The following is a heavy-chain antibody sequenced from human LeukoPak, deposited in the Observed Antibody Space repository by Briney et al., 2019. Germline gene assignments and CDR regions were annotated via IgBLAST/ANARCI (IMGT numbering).Heavy chain of an antibody. CDR1: GGSLSSGSYY. Sequence: SETQSLTCTVSGGSLSSGSYYWRWIRKPPGKGLEWIVYIYYSGSTNYNPSLKSRVTITVDTSKNQFSLKLSSVTAADTAVYDCARSGLAAAGTFAFDIWGQGTMVTVSS. CDR3: ARSGLAAAGTFAFDI. V-gene: IGHV4-61*01. CDR2: IYYSGST. J-gene: IGHJ3*02. D-gene: IGHD6-13*01.